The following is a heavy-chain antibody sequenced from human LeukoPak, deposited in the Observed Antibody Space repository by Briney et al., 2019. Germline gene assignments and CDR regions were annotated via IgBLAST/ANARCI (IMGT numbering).Heavy chain of an antibody. D-gene: IGHD2-2*02. V-gene: IGHV3-30*02. J-gene: IGHJ4*02. CDR3: ARRSVYCSSTSCYTIDY. CDR2: IRYDGSNK. Sequence: YPGGSLRLSCAASGFTFSSYGMHWVRQAPGKGLEWVAFIRYDGSNKYYADSVKGRFTISRDNSKNTLYLQMNSLRAEDTAVYYCARRSVYCSSTSCYTIDYWGQGTLVTVSS. CDR1: GFTFSSYG.